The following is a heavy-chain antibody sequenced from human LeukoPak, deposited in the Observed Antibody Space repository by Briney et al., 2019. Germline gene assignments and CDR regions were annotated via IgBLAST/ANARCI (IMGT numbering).Heavy chain of an antibody. CDR3: GRDLSGWYGPDY. D-gene: IGHD6-19*01. CDR1: GFTFDDYG. Sequence: PGGPLRLSCAASGFTFDDYGMSWVRQAPGKGLEWVAGINWNGGNTGYSDSVKGRFTISRDNAKNSLYLQMDSLRAEDTALYYCGRDLSGWYGPDYWGQGTLVTVSS. J-gene: IGHJ4*02. V-gene: IGHV3-20*04. CDR2: INWNGGNT.